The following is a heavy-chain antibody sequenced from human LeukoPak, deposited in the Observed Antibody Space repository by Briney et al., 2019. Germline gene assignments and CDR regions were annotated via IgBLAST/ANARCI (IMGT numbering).Heavy chain of an antibody. Sequence: PGGSLRLSCAASGFTFSSYSMNWVRQAPGKGLEWVSSISSSSSYIYYADSVKGRFTISRDNAKNSLYLQMNSLRAEDTAVYYCAKDGYSYGYYHDYWGQGTLVTVSS. J-gene: IGHJ4*02. CDR1: GFTFSSYS. CDR3: AKDGYSYGYYHDY. CDR2: ISSSSSYI. D-gene: IGHD5-18*01. V-gene: IGHV3-21*01.